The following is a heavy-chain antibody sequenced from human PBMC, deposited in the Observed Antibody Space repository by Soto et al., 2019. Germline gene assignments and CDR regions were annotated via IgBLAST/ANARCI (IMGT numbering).Heavy chain of an antibody. V-gene: IGHV4-39*07. CDR1: GGSISSSGYY. Sequence: PSETLSLTCTVSGGSISSSGYYWGWIRQHPGKGLEWIGDIFYSGSTYYNQSLKSRVTISVDTSKNQFSLKLSSVTAVDTAVYYCAVDRYSSSRDYCNCLDVWGQGTMVTVSS. D-gene: IGHD6-13*01. J-gene: IGHJ6*02. CDR3: AVDRYSSSRDYCNCLDV. CDR2: IFYSGST.